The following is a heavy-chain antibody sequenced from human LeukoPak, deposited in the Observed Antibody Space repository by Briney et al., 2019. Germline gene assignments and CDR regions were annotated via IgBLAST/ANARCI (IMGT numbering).Heavy chain of an antibody. Sequence: PGGSLRLSCTASGFTFVDYAMSWVRPAPGKGLEWVSVISANGGSTFYADSVKGRFTISRDISKNTLYLHMNSLRDEDTAVYYCAKVSYYDIVKSWFDYWGQGTLVTVSS. V-gene: IGHV3-23*01. CDR1: GFTFVDYA. D-gene: IGHD3-9*01. CDR2: ISANGGST. CDR3: AKVSYYDIVKSWFDY. J-gene: IGHJ4*02.